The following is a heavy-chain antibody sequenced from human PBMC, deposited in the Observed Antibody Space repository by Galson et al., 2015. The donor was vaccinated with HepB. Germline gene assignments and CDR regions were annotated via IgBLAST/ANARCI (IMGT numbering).Heavy chain of an antibody. J-gene: IGHJ5*02. V-gene: IGHV1-3*01. CDR3: ARELGWQYYYDSSGSRENWFDP. CDR1: GYTFTSYA. CDR2: INAGNGNT. D-gene: IGHD3-22*01. Sequence: SVKVSCTASGYTFTSYAMHWVRQAPGQRLEWMGWINAGNGNTKYSQKFQGRVTITRDTSTSTAYMELSSLRSEDTAVYYCARELGWQYYYDSSGSRENWFDPWGQGTLVTVSS.